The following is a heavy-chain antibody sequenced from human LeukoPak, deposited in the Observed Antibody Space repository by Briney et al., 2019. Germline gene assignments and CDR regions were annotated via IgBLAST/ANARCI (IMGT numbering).Heavy chain of an antibody. D-gene: IGHD3-22*01. CDR1: GFTFSSYW. V-gene: IGHV3-74*01. CDR2: INSDGSST. CDR3: ARGYYYDSSDPIPYDI. J-gene: IGHJ3*02. Sequence: GGSLRLSCAASGFTFSSYWMHWVRQAPGKGLVWVSRINSDGSSTSYADSVKGRFTISRDNAKNTLYLQMNSLRAEDTALYYCARGYYYDSSDPIPYDIWGQGTMVTVSS.